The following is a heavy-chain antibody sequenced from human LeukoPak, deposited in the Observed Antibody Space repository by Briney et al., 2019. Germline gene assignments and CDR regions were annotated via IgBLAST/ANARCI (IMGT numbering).Heavy chain of an antibody. CDR3: ARVNDSGSVL. Sequence: ASETLSLTCTASGFTISSYYWSWIRQPPGKGLEWIAYIYYSGTTSYNSSLKSRVPISADTSKSQFSLKLSSVTAADTAVYYCARVNDSGSVLWGPGTMVTVSS. D-gene: IGHD5-12*01. V-gene: IGHV4-59*01. CDR2: IYYSGTT. CDR1: GFTISSYY. J-gene: IGHJ3*01.